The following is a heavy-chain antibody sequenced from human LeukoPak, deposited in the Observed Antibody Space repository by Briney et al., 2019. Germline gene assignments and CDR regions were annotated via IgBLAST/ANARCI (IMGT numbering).Heavy chain of an antibody. V-gene: IGHV4-59*01. CDR3: ARALFSKSYYYYGMDV. CDR1: GGSISSYY. Sequence: PSETLSLTCTVSGGSISSYYWSWIRQPPGKGLEWIGYIYYSGSTNYNPSLKSRVTISVDTSKNQFSLKLSSVTAADTAVYYCARALFSKSYYYYGMDVWGQGTTVTVSS. CDR2: IYYSGST. J-gene: IGHJ6*02.